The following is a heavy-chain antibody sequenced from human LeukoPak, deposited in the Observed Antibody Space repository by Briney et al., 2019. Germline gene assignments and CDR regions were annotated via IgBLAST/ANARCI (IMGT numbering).Heavy chain of an antibody. CDR1: GFTFSNAW. V-gene: IGHV3-15*01. J-gene: IGHJ3*02. CDR3: TTVYYDFWSGYYTGAFDI. CDR2: IKSKTDGGTT. D-gene: IGHD3-3*01. Sequence: GGSLRLSCAASGFTFSNAWMSWVRQAPGKGLEWVGRIKSKTDGGTTDYAAPVKGRFTISRDDSKRTLYLQMNSLKTEDTAVYYCTTVYYDFWSGYYTGAFDIWGQGTMVTVSS.